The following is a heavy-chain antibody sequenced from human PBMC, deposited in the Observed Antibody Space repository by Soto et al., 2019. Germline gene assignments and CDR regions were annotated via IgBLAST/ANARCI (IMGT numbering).Heavy chain of an antibody. Sequence: PGVSLKLSRAASGFTFISYAMSWVRQAPGKGLEWVSGISGSRASTFYADSVKGRFTTSRDNSKTTLYLRQNSLGGEDTAVYYCAKGAHSSSSRGVDVWGQGTTVTVSS. V-gene: IGHV3-23*01. CDR1: GFTFISYA. D-gene: IGHD6-6*01. CDR3: AKGAHSSSSRGVDV. CDR2: ISGSRAST. J-gene: IGHJ6*02.